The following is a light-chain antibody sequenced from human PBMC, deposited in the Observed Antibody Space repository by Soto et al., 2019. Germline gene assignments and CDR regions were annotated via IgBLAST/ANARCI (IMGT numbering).Light chain of an antibody. V-gene: IGKV3-11*01. CDR3: QQRSNWPVT. CDR2: DAF. CDR1: QSVSSY. Sequence: EVVLTQSPATLSLSPGERATLSCRASQSVSSYLAWYQQKPGQAPRLLIYDAFNRATGIPARFSGSGSGTDFTLTISSLEPEDFAVYDCQQRSNWPVTFGKGTRLEIK. J-gene: IGKJ5*01.